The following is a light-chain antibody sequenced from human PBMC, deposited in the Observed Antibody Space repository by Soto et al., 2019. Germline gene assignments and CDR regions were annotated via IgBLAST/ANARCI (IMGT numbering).Light chain of an antibody. CDR2: GAS. Sequence: EIGLRQSPGTLSLSPGEGATLSCRASQSVSNNYLAWYQQKPGQAPRLLIYGASNRATGIPDRFSGSGSGTDFTLTISRLEPEDFAVYYCQQYGGSPRTFGQGTRLEI. CDR3: QQYGGSPRT. V-gene: IGKV3-20*01. CDR1: QSVSNNY. J-gene: IGKJ5*01.